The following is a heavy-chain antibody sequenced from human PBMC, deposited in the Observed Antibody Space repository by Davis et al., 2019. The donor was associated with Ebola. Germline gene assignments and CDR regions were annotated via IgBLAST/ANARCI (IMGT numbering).Heavy chain of an antibody. V-gene: IGHV1-46*01. D-gene: IGHD3-22*01. CDR2: INPITGGT. Sequence: ASVKVSCKASGYRFTSYYMHWVRQAPGQGFEWMGIINPITGGTSYAQNFQVRVNMTRDTSTSTVYMELSSLRSEDTAVYYCAREGGRYYDSSGYVFDIWGQGTMVKVS. CDR3: AREGGRYYDSSGYVFDI. J-gene: IGHJ3*02. CDR1: GYRFTSYY.